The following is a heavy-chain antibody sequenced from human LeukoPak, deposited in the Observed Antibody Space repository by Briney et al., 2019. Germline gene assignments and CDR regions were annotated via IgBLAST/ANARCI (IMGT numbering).Heavy chain of an antibody. CDR3: ARLFSSSTGWFDP. Sequence: GASLKISCKGSGYSFTTYWVAWVRQMPGKGLELMGIIYPGDSDTRYSPSFQGQVTISADKSISTAYLQWSSLKASDTAMYYCARLFSSSTGWFDPWGQGTLVAVSS. J-gene: IGHJ5*02. CDR1: GYSFTTYW. D-gene: IGHD2-15*01. CDR2: IYPGDSDT. V-gene: IGHV5-51*01.